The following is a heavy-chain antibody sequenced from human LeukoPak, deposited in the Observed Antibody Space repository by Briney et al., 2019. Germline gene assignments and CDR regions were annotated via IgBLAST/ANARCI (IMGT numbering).Heavy chain of an antibody. J-gene: IGHJ4*02. CDR2: IDWDDEK. V-gene: IGHV2-70*04. CDR3: ARIGSSGWHNDY. D-gene: IGHD6-19*01. CDR1: GFSLSTTGMR. Sequence: SGPTLVNPPQTLTLTCTFSGFSLSTTGMRVSWIRQPPGKALEWLARIDWDDEKFYSTSLKTRLTISKDTSKNQVVLTMTNMDPVDTATYYCARIGSSGWHNDYWGQGTLVTVSS.